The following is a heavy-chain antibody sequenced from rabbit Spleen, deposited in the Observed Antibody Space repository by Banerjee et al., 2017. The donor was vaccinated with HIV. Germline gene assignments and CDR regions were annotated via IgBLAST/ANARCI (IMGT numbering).Heavy chain of an antibody. CDR3: VREVAAKLNL. V-gene: IGHV1S7*01. D-gene: IGHD4-1*01. Sequence: QGLVESGGGLVQPGGSLKLSCKASRFDFSTYSMSWVRQAPGKGLEWIGYIVPIFGVTYYANWVNGRFTISSHNAQNTLFLELNSLTAADTATYFCVREVAAKLNLWGQGTLVTVS. CDR2: IVPIFGVT. J-gene: IGHJ4*01. CDR1: RFDFSTYS.